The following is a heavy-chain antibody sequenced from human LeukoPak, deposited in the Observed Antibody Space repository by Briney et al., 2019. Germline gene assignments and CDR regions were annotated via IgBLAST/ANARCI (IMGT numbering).Heavy chain of an antibody. D-gene: IGHD3/OR15-3a*01. V-gene: IGHV3-7*01. CDR3: TYLRTPYYNDKWVDP. J-gene: IGHJ5*02. CDR1: GLTFSTRA. CDR2: IKQDGSEK. Sequence: HPEGSLRLSCEASGLTFSTRAMTWVRQAPGKGLEWVANIKQDGSEKYYVDSVKGRFTISRDNAKNSLYLQMNSLRAEDTAVYYCTYLRTPYYNDKWVDPWGQGALVTVSS.